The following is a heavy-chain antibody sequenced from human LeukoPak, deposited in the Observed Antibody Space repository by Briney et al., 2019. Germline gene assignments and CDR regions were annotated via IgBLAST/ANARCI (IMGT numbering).Heavy chain of an antibody. CDR1: GGSISGYY. CDR3: ARHHRSGSGGTYFDY. CDR2: IHSSGGT. D-gene: IGHD3-22*01. J-gene: IGHJ4*02. Sequence: SETLSLTSTVSGGSISGYYWDWIPQPPGKGLEWIGYIHSSGGTHYSPSLERRVSMSVDTSKTQFSLKLTSVTAADTAVYYCARHHRSGSGGTYFDYWGQGTLVTVSS. V-gene: IGHV4-4*09.